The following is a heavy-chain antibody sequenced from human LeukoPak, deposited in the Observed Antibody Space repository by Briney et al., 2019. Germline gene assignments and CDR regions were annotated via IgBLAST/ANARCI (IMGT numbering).Heavy chain of an antibody. D-gene: IGHD3-10*01. Sequence: SETLSLTCTVTGGSISSYYWSWIRQPAGKGLEWIGRIYTSGSITYNPSLKSRVSMTVDTSKNQFSLKLSSVTAADTAVYYCARDSGTTGEVKFDPWGQGTLVTVSS. J-gene: IGHJ5*02. CDR3: ARDSGTTGEVKFDP. CDR2: IYTSGSI. CDR1: GGSISSYY. V-gene: IGHV4-4*07.